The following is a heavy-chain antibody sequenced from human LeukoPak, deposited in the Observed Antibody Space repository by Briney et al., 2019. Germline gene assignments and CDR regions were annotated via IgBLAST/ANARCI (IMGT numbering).Heavy chain of an antibody. Sequence: ASVKVSCKAFGYTFTSNYMHWVRQAPGQGPEWMGVISPSGGSTTYAQKFQGRVTLTRDMSTSTDYLELSSLRSEDTAVYYCARGESYSSGWYESDAFDIWGQGTMVTVSS. J-gene: IGHJ3*02. V-gene: IGHV1-46*01. CDR3: ARGESYSSGWYESDAFDI. CDR2: ISPSGGST. D-gene: IGHD6-19*01. CDR1: GYTFTSNY.